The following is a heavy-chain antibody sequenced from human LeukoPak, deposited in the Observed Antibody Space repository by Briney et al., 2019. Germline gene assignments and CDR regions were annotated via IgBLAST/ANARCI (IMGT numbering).Heavy chain of an antibody. J-gene: IGHJ5*02. D-gene: IGHD7-27*01. CDR2: IKQDGSEK. V-gene: IGHV3-7*01. Sequence: PGGSLRLSCAASGFTFTNYWMSWVRQAPGKGLEWVANIKQDGSEKYYVDSVKGRFSISRDNAKNSLYLQMNSLRAEDTAVYYCARGLVFRGDPWGQGTLVTVSS. CDR1: GFTFTNYW. CDR3: ARGLVFRGDP.